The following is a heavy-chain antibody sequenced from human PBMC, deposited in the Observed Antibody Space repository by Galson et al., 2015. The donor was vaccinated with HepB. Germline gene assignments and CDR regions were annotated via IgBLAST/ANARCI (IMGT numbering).Heavy chain of an antibody. CDR3: ARLSIAAPRLNWEYYYYYYGMDV. Sequence: QSGAAVKKPGESLKISCKGSGYSFTSYWIGWVRQMPGKGLEWMGIIYPGDSDTRYSPSFQGQGTISADKSISTAYLQWSSLKASDTAMYYCARLSIAAPRLNWEYYYYYYGMDVWGQGTTVTVSS. CDR1: GYSFTSYW. D-gene: IGHD6-6*01. CDR2: IYPGDSDT. V-gene: IGHV5-51*03. J-gene: IGHJ6*02.